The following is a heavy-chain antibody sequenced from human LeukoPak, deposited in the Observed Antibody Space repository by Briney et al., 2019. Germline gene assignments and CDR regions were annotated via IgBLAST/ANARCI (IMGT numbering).Heavy chain of an antibody. Sequence: PSETLSLTCAVYGGSFSGYYWSWIRQPPGKGLEWIGEISHSGSTNYNPSLKSRVTISVDTSKNQFSLKLSSVTAADTAVYYCARGPQDTYYYDSSGYYPHYYFDYWGQGTLVTVSS. D-gene: IGHD3-22*01. V-gene: IGHV4-34*01. J-gene: IGHJ4*02. CDR1: GGSFSGYY. CDR3: ARGPQDTYYYDSSGYYPHYYFDY. CDR2: ISHSGST.